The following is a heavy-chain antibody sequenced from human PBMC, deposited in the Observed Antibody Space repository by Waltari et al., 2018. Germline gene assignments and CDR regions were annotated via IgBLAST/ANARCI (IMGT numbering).Heavy chain of an antibody. CDR3: AREGSHLTTVNDY. CDR1: GYSFTSYW. CDR2: IYPGDSAT. Sequence: EVQLVQSGAEVKKPGESLKISCKGTGYSFTSYWIGGVRQMHGKGLEWWGIIYPGDSATRYSPSFQGQVTISADKSISTAYLQWSSLKASDTAMYYCAREGSHLTTVNDYWGQGTLVIVSS. D-gene: IGHD4-4*01. J-gene: IGHJ4*02. V-gene: IGHV5-51*01.